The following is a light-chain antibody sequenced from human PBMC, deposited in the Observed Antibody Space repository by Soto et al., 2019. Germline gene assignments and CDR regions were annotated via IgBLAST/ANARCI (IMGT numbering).Light chain of an antibody. CDR1: SSNIGAVFD. Sequence: QSVLTQPPSVSGAPGQRVTISCTGSSSNIGAVFDVHWYQQLPGTAPKLLIYANTNRPSGVPDRFSGSKSGTSASLAITGLQAEDEADYYCQSYDNSLSAWVFGGGTKLTAL. CDR2: ANT. V-gene: IGLV1-40*01. CDR3: QSYDNSLSAWV. J-gene: IGLJ3*02.